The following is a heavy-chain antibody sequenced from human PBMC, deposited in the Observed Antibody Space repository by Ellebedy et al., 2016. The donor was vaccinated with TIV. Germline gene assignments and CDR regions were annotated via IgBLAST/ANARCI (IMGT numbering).Heavy chain of an antibody. CDR3: ARDGPYGSDY. CDR2: IYYSGST. CDR1: GGSFSGYY. J-gene: IGHJ4*02. V-gene: IGHV4-59*01. D-gene: IGHD3-10*01. Sequence: SETLSLTCAVYGGSFSGYYWSWIRQPPGKGLEWIGYIYYSGSTNYNPSLKSRVTISVDTSKNQFSLKLSSVTAADTAVYYCARDGPYGSDYWGQGTLVTVSS.